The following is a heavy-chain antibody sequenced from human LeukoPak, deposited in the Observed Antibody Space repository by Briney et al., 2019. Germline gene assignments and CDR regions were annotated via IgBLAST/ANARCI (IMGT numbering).Heavy chain of an antibody. CDR1: GFTFSSYA. V-gene: IGHV3-30-3*01. CDR2: ISYDGSNK. Sequence: PGGSLRLSCAASGFTFSSYAMHWVRQAPGKGLEWVAVISYDGSNKYYADSVKGRFTISRDNSKNTLYLQMNSLRAEDTAVYYCEVARVWGQGTLVTVSS. D-gene: IGHD5-12*01. J-gene: IGHJ4*02. CDR3: EVARV.